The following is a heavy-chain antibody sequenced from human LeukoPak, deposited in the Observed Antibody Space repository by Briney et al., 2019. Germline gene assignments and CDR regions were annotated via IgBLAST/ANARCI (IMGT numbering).Heavy chain of an antibody. J-gene: IGHJ3*02. CDR1: GYTFTYYY. V-gene: IGHV1-2*06. CDR3: AITVVANAVDN. CDR2: INPNTGDT. Sequence: ASVKVSCKASGYTFTYYYIHWLRQAPGQGLEWMGRINPNTGDTNYAQKFQGRVTMTKDTSITKAYMDLSGLRSDDTALYYCAITVVANAVDNWGQGTMITVSS. D-gene: IGHD4-23*01.